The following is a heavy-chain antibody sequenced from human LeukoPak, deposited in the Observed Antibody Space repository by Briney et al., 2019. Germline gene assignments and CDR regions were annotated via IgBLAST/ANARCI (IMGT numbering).Heavy chain of an antibody. Sequence: PGGSLRLSCAASGFTFDDYAKHWVRHAPGKGLEWVSGISWNSGSIDYADSVKGRFTISRDNAKNSLYLQMNSLRAEDTALYYCVKATYYDILTCYDYWGQGTLV. V-gene: IGHV3-9*01. D-gene: IGHD3-9*01. CDR2: ISWNSGSI. J-gene: IGHJ4*02. CDR1: GFTFDDYA. CDR3: VKATYYDILTCYDY.